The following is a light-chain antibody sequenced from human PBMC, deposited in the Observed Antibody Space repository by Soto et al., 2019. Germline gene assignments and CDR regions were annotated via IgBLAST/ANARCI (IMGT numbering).Light chain of an antibody. CDR3: QQYHGYSRT. J-gene: IGKJ1*01. V-gene: IGKV1-5*01. CDR1: QTISDS. Sequence: GDRVTITCRASQTISDSLAWYQQKPGKAPDLLISDVSNLERGVASRFSGSGSGTEFTLTISSMQPDDFATYYCQQYHGYSRTFGQGTKVEI. CDR2: DVS.